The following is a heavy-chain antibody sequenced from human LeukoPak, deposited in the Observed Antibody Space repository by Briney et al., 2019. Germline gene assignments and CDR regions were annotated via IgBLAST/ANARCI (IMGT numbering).Heavy chain of an antibody. D-gene: IGHD3-22*01. CDR2: ISSSSSYI. Sequence: GGSLRLSCAASGFTFSSYSMNWVRQAPGKGLEWVSCISSSSSYIYYADSVKGRFTISRDNAKNSLYLQMNSLRAEDTAVYYCAREPTYYYDSSGLNYFDYWGQGTLVTVSS. CDR3: AREPTYYYDSSGLNYFDY. V-gene: IGHV3-21*01. CDR1: GFTFSSYS. J-gene: IGHJ4*02.